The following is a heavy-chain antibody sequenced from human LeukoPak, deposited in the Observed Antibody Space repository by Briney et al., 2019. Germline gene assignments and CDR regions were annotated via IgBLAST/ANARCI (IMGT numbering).Heavy chain of an antibody. D-gene: IGHD5-18*01. CDR2: INHSGST. Sequence: SETLSLTCAVYGGSFSGYYWSWIRQPPGKGLEWIGEINHSGSTNYNPSLTSRVTISVDTSKNQFSLKLSSVTAADTAVYYCARLGAYSYGYFYYYYMDVWGKGTTVTISS. V-gene: IGHV4-34*01. CDR1: GGSFSGYY. J-gene: IGHJ6*03. CDR3: ARLGAYSYGYFYYYYMDV.